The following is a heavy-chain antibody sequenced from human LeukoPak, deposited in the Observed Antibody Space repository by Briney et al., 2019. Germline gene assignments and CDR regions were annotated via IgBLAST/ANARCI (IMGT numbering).Heavy chain of an antibody. CDR3: ARESNRRLHYYGIDV. CDR2: IRSDTGT. J-gene: IGHJ6*02. D-gene: IGHD2-15*01. CDR1: GFTVSSNY. V-gene: IGHV3-66*01. Sequence: GGSLRLSCAASGFTVSSNYMTWVRQAPGKGLQWVSMIRSDTGTDYADSVEGRFTISRDSSNNTLFLQMNSLRAEDTAVYYCARESNRRLHYYGIDVWGLGTTVTVSS.